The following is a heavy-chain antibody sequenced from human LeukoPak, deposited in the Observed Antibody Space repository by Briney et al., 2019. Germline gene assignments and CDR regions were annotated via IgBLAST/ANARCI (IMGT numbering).Heavy chain of an antibody. Sequence: VASVKVSCKASGYTFTSYGISWVRQAPGQGLEWMGWISAYNGNTNYAQKLQGRVTMTTDTSTSTAYMELRSLRSDDTAVYYCARATTYCSSTSCYRFDPWGQGTLVTVSS. V-gene: IGHV1-18*01. D-gene: IGHD2-2*02. CDR2: ISAYNGNT. CDR1: GYTFTSYG. J-gene: IGHJ5*02. CDR3: ARATTYCSSTSCYRFDP.